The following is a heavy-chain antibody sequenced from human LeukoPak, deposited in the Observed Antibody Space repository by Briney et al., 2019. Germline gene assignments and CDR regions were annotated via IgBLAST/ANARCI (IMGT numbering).Heavy chain of an antibody. D-gene: IGHD6-19*01. CDR3: AKQWLLLGAFDI. Sequence: GGSLRLSCAASGFTFSNFGMHWVRQAPGKGLEWVAFIRYDGNNQYYADSVKARFTISRDNSRNTLYLQMNSLRAEDTAVYYCAKQWLLLGAFDIWGQGTMVTVSS. J-gene: IGHJ3*02. V-gene: IGHV3-30*02. CDR1: GFTFSNFG. CDR2: IRYDGNNQ.